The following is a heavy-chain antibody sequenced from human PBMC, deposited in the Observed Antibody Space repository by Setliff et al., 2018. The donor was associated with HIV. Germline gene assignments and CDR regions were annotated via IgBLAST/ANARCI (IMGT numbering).Heavy chain of an antibody. V-gene: IGHV7-4-1*02. CDR1: GYSFADYA. Sequence: ASVKVSCKASGYSFADYAMNWVRQAPRQGLEWMGHINTNTGNPTYAQGFTGRFVFSFDTSVTTAYLQITGLRTEDTAVYFCARGGTHYDFWSGYRLGYFDLWGRGTLVTVSS. J-gene: IGHJ2*01. CDR3: ARGGTHYDFWSGYRLGYFDL. D-gene: IGHD3-3*01. CDR2: INTNTGNP.